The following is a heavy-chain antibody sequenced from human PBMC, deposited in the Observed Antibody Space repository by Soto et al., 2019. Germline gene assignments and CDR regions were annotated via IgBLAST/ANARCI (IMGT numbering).Heavy chain of an antibody. Sequence: SETLSLSCAVSDYSISTGFNWGWIRQPTGKGLEWIGCIYHSGTTYYNLSLKSRVTISADTAKNQISLKLISVTAADTALYYCARDWGTGFYHFDSGGQGTLVTISS. CDR1: DYSISTGFN. V-gene: IGHV4-38-2*02. CDR3: ARDWGTGFYHFDS. D-gene: IGHD6-19*01. J-gene: IGHJ4*02. CDR2: IYHSGTT.